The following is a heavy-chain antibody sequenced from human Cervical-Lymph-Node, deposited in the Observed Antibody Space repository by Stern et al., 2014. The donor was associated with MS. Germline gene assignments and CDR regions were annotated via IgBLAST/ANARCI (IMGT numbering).Heavy chain of an antibody. CDR1: GFPFDDRA. J-gene: IGHJ4*02. V-gene: IGHV3-9*01. D-gene: IGHD3-16*02. Sequence: VQLVESGGGSVQPGRSLRLSCAASGFPFDDRAMHWVRQAPGQGLEWVSGISWNSNNIGYADSVRGRFTISRDNAKNSLYLQMNGLRPEDTALYYCAKDISERHYYFDSWGEGTLVTVSS. CDR3: AKDISERHYYFDS. CDR2: ISWNSNNI.